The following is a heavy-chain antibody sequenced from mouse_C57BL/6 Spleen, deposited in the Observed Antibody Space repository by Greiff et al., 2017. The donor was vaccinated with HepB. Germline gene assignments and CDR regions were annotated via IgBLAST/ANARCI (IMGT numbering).Heavy chain of an antibody. CDR1: GYAFSSSW. CDR3: ARNYGSRTAWFAY. D-gene: IGHD1-1*01. Sequence: VQLQQSGPELVKPGASVKISCKASGYAFSSSWMNWVKQRPGKGLEWIGRIYPGDGDTNYNGKFKGKATLTAAKSSSTAYMQLSSLTSEDSAVYVCARNYGSRTAWFAYWGQGTRVTVAA. CDR2: IYPGDGDT. J-gene: IGHJ3*01. V-gene: IGHV1-82*01.